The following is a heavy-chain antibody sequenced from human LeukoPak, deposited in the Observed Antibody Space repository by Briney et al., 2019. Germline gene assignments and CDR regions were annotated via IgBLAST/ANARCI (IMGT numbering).Heavy chain of an antibody. CDR3: ARSRAPLHAVAGTITDY. CDR1: GFTFSSYA. CDR2: ISSNGGST. Sequence: SGGSLRLSCAASGFTFSSYAMHWVRQAPGKGLEYVSAISSNGGSTYYANSVKGRFTISRDNSKNTLYLQMGGLRAEDMAVYYCARSRAPLHAVAGTITDYWGQGTLVTVSS. J-gene: IGHJ4*02. V-gene: IGHV3-64*01. D-gene: IGHD6-19*01.